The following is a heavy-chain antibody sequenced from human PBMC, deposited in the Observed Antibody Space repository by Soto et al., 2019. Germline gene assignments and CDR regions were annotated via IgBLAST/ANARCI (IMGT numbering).Heavy chain of an antibody. D-gene: IGHD3-10*01. Sequence: PGWSLRLSCASSVFTFSTYAMSWVRQAPGKGLEWVSTISDSGGSTYYAASVKGRFTISRDNSKNTLYLLMNSLSAEDTALYYCAKFHGSGTYYNFPDYWGQGTLVTVSS. V-gene: IGHV3-23*01. J-gene: IGHJ4*02. CDR1: VFTFSTYA. CDR2: ISDSGGST. CDR3: AKFHGSGTYYNFPDY.